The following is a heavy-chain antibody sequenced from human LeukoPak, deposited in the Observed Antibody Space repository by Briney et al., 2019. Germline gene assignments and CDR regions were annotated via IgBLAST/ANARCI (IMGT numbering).Heavy chain of an antibody. CDR3: ARDRPNWGIDC. Sequence: GGSLRLSCAASGFSFNIYWMSWVRRAPGKGLEWVSYISSGSNAIYYADSVKGRFTMSRDNAKSSPFLQMNSLRDEDTAVYYCARDRPNWGIDCWGQGTLVTVSS. D-gene: IGHD7-27*01. V-gene: IGHV3-48*02. J-gene: IGHJ4*02. CDR2: ISSGSNAI. CDR1: GFSFNIYW.